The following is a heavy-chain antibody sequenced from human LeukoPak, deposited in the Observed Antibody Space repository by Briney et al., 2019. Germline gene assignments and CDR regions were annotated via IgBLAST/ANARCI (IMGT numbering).Heavy chain of an antibody. V-gene: IGHV3-30*04. CDR2: ISYDGSNK. Sequence: GRSLRLSCAASGFTFSSYAMHWVRQAPGKGLEWGAVISYDGSNKYYADSVKGRFTISRDNSKNTLYLQMNSLRAEDTAVYYCARGPPAATWFYFDYWGQGALVTVSS. J-gene: IGHJ4*02. CDR3: ARGPPAATWFYFDY. CDR1: GFTFSSYA. D-gene: IGHD2-15*01.